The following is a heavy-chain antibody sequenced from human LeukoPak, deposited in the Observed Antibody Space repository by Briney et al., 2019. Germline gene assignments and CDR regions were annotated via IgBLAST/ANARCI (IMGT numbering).Heavy chain of an antibody. D-gene: IGHD1-26*01. Sequence: QPGGSLRLSCAASGFTFSSYGMHWVRQAPGKGLEWVAFIRYDGSNKYYADSVKGRFTISRDNSKNTLYLQMNSLRAEDTAVYYCAKVRGAGATHYYYYMDVWGKGTTVTISS. CDR3: AKVRGAGATHYYYYMDV. CDR1: GFTFSSYG. CDR2: IRYDGSNK. V-gene: IGHV3-30*02. J-gene: IGHJ6*03.